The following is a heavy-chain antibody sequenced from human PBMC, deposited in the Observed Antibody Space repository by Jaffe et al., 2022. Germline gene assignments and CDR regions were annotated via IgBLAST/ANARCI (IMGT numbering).Heavy chain of an antibody. Sequence: QVQLVQSGAEVKKPGSSVKVSCKASGGTFSSYAISWVRQAPGQGLEWMGGIIPIFGTANYAQKFQGRVTITTDESTSTAYMELSSLRSEDTAVYYCARGGAGGKVEMATIFYYYYYYMDVWGKGTTVTVSS. J-gene: IGHJ6*03. CDR1: GGTFSSYA. CDR2: IIPIFGTA. CDR3: ARGGAGGKVEMATIFYYYYYYMDV. V-gene: IGHV1-69*05. D-gene: IGHD5-12*01.